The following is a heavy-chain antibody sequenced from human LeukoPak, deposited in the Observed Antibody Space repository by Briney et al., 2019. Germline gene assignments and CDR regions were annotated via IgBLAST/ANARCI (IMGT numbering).Heavy chain of an antibody. V-gene: IGHV3-11*01. CDR3: ARESIAVAVDY. Sequence: GGCLRLSCAASGFTFSDYYMSWIRQAPGKGLEWVSYISSSGSTIYYADSVKGRFTISRDNAKNSLYLQMNSLRAEDTAVYYCARESIAVAVDYWGQGTLVTVSS. D-gene: IGHD6-19*01. CDR1: GFTFSDYY. CDR2: ISSSGSTI. J-gene: IGHJ4*02.